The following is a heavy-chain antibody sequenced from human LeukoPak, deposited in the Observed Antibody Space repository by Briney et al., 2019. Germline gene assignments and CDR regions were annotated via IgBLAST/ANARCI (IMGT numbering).Heavy chain of an antibody. J-gene: IGHJ5*02. D-gene: IGHD3-10*01. CDR2: INHSGST. CDR3: ARGQRSYYGSGSYTKRSWFDP. Sequence: SETLSLTCAVYGGSFSGYYWSWIRQPPGKGLEWIGEINHSGSTNYNPSLKSRVTISVDTSKNQFSLKLSSVTAADTAVYYCARGQRSYYGSGSYTKRSWFDPWGQGTLVTVSS. V-gene: IGHV4-34*01. CDR1: GGSFSGYY.